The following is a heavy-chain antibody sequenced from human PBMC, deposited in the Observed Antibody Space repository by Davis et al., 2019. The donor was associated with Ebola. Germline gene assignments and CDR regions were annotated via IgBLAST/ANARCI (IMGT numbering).Heavy chain of an antibody. V-gene: IGHV6-1*01. CDR3: ARVKVSTPNYYYMDV. Sequence: HSQTLSLTCAISGDSVFGKNGAWNWIRQSPSRGLEWLGRTYYTSKWHNDYGESVKSRITINPDTSKNQLSLQLNSVTPEDTAVYYCARVKVSTPNYYYMDVWGQGTTVTVSS. CDR2: TYYTSKWHN. D-gene: IGHD5/OR15-5a*01. CDR1: GDSVFGKNGA. J-gene: IGHJ6*02.